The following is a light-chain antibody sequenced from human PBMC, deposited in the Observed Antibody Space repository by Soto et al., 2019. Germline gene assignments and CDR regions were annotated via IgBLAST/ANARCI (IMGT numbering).Light chain of an antibody. J-gene: IGLJ2*01. Sequence: QSVLTQPASVSGSPGQSITISCTGTSSDVGGYNYVSWYQHHPGKAPKLMTFDVVYRPSGVSDRFSGSKSGNTASLTISGLQAEDEADYYCTSYTSTSTLEVFGGGTKLTVL. CDR3: TSYTSTSTLEV. CDR1: SSDVGGYNY. CDR2: DVV. V-gene: IGLV2-14*03.